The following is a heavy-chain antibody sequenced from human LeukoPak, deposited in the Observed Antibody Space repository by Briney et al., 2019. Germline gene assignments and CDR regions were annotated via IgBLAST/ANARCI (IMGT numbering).Heavy chain of an antibody. CDR3: ARDVFYDSSPVDY. Sequence: GGSLRLSCAASGFTFSSYAMSWVRQAPGKGLEWVSAISGSGGSTYYADSVKGRFTISRDNAKNSLYLQMNSLRAEDTAVYYCARDVFYDSSPVDYWGQGTLVTVSS. CDR2: ISGSGGST. D-gene: IGHD3-22*01. CDR1: GFTFSSYA. J-gene: IGHJ4*02. V-gene: IGHV3-23*01.